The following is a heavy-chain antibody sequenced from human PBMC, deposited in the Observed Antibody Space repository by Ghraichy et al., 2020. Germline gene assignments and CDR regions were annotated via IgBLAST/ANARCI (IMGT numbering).Heavy chain of an antibody. J-gene: IGHJ4*02. CDR3: TREVFSGGWYSDY. CDR2: IKHDGTVT. Sequence: GGSLRRSCAASGFTFSRHWMHWVRQVPGKGLVWVARIKHDGTVTMYADSVQGRFTVSRDNAESTLYLQMNSLRVEDAGIYYCTREVFSGGWYSDYWGQGTLVTVSS. CDR1: GFTFSRHW. D-gene: IGHD6-19*01. V-gene: IGHV3-74*03.